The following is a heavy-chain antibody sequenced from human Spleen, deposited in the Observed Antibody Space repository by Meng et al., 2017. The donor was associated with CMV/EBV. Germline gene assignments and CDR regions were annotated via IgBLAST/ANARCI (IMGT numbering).Heavy chain of an antibody. CDR2: ISSSSSYT. V-gene: IGHV3-11*06. D-gene: IGHD5-18*01. J-gene: IGHJ5*02. CDR3: ARVGGYSYGLNWFDP. CDR1: GFTFSDYY. Sequence: QVQLVESGGGLVKPGGSXRLSCAASGFTFSDYYMSWIRQAPGKGLEWVSYISSSSSYTNYADSVKGRFTISRDNAKNSLYLQMNSLRAEDTAVYYCARVGGYSYGLNWFDPWGQGTLVTVSS.